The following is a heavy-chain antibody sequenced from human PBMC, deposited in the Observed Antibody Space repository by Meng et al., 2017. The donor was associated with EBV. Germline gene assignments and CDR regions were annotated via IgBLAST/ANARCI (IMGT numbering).Heavy chain of an antibody. V-gene: IGHV1-69*01. CDR1: GGPFRYYA. D-gene: IGHD3-10*01. Sequence: QVKLVQSAAEVKKLGSSVKVSCKTSGGPFRYYAISWVRQAPGQGLEWLGGFLPRLGAPNYAQKFHGRVKITADESTSTHYMDLSSLRSEDTAIYYCASESGRGYTPDYWGQGTLVTVSS. J-gene: IGHJ4*02. CDR3: ASESGRGYTPDY. CDR2: FLPRLGAP.